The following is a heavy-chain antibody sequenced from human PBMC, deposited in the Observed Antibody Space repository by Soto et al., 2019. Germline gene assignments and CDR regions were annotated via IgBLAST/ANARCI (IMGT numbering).Heavy chain of an antibody. D-gene: IGHD1-26*01. J-gene: IGHJ4*02. CDR1: GYTFTSYA. V-gene: IGHV1-3*01. CDR3: ARWSGSYYFDY. CDR2: INAGNGNT. Sequence: ASVKVSCKASGYTFTSYAMHWVRQAPGQRIEWMGWINAGNGNTKYSQKYQDRVTITRDTSASTAYMELSSLRSDDTAVYYCARWSGSYYFDYWGQGTLVTVSS.